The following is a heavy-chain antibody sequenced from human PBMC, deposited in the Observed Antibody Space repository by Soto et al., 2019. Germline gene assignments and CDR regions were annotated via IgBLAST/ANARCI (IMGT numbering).Heavy chain of an antibody. V-gene: IGHV4-59*01. J-gene: IGHJ4*02. CDR3: TRVGGYYGDYPNFDY. CDR2: IYYSGST. D-gene: IGHD4-17*01. CDR1: GGSIRSYY. Sequence: SETLSLTCTVYGGSIRSYYWSWIRQPPGKGLEWIGNIYYSGSTNYNPSRKSRVTMSVDMSKNQVSLKLSSVTAADTAVYYCTRVGGYYGDYPNFDYWGQGALVSVS.